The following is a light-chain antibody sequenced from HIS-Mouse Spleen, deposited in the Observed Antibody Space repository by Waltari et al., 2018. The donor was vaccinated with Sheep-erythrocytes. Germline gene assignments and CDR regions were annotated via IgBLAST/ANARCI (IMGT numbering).Light chain of an antibody. CDR3: CSYAGSSTFV. Sequence: QSALTQPASAAGSPGQSITISCTATSSVVGSYNFVSWYQQHPGKAPKLMIYEGSKRPSGVSNRFSGSKSGNTASLTISGLQAEDEADYYCCSYAGSSTFVFGTGTKVTVL. CDR2: EGS. V-gene: IGLV2-23*03. J-gene: IGLJ1*01. CDR1: SSVVGSYNF.